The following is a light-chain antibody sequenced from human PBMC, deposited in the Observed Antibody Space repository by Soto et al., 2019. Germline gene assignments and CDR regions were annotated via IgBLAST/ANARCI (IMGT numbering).Light chain of an antibody. V-gene: IGKV3-20*01. CDR1: QIISSTY. Sequence: DIVLTQSPGTLYLSPGERATLSCRASQIISSTYLGWYQQKPGQAPRLLIYGASSRATGIPDRFSGSGSGTDFTLTISRLEPEDFAVYYCQHYGTSLYTFGQGTKLEIK. CDR2: GAS. J-gene: IGKJ2*01. CDR3: QHYGTSLYT.